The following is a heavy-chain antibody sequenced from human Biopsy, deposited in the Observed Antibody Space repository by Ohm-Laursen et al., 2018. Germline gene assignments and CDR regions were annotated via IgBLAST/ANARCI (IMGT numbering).Heavy chain of an antibody. CDR3: ARGLGGYDYWYFDL. Sequence: SAKVSCKASGGMFNSYTINWLRQAPGQGLQWMGGIMSLYNTTNYAQKFWDRITVTADKSTNTVYMTLSSLTSGDTAVYFCARGLGGYDYWYFDLWGRGTLVIVSS. J-gene: IGHJ2*01. CDR1: GGMFNSYT. V-gene: IGHV1-69*06. D-gene: IGHD5-12*01. CDR2: IMSLYNTT.